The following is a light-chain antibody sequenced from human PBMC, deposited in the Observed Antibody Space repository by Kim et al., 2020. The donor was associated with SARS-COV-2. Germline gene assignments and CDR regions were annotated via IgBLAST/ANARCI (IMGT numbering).Light chain of an antibody. V-gene: IGKV4-1*01. CDR3: QQYYAPTYT. CDR2: WAS. Sequence: DIVMTQSPDSLAVSLGERATINCKSSQSVLHSSNNKNYLAWYQQKPGQPPKLLIYWASTRESGVPDRLSGSGSGTDFTLTISSLQAEDVAVYTCQQYYAPTYTFGQGTKLEI. J-gene: IGKJ2*01. CDR1: QSVLHSSNNKNY.